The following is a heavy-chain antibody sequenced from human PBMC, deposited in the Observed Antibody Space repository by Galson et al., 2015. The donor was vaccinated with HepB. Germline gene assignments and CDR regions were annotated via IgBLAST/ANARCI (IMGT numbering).Heavy chain of an antibody. Sequence: SVKVSCKASGYTFTSYDISWVRQAPGQGLEWMGWISAYNGNTNYAQKLQGRVTMTRDTSTSTAYMELRSLRSDDTAVYYCARERRITHFEPYYYYMDVWGKGTTVTVSS. J-gene: IGHJ6*03. CDR2: ISAYNGNT. CDR3: ARERRITHFEPYYYYMDV. D-gene: IGHD3-3*01. V-gene: IGHV1-18*01. CDR1: GYTFTSYD.